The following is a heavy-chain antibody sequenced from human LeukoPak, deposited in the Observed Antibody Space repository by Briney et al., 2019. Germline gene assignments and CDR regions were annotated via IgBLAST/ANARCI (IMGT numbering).Heavy chain of an antibody. J-gene: IGHJ4*02. D-gene: IGHD3-10*01. CDR3: ARSPRITMVRGVITMDY. Sequence: ASVKVSCKASGYTFTGYYMHWVRQAPGQGLEWMGWISAYNGNTNYAQKFQGRVTMTTDTSTSTAYMELRSLRSDDTAVYYCARSPRITMVRGVITMDYWGQGTLVTVSS. CDR2: ISAYNGNT. V-gene: IGHV1-18*04. CDR1: GYTFTGYY.